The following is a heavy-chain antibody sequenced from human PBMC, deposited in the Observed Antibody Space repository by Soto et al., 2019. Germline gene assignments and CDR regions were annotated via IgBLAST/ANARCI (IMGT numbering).Heavy chain of an antibody. CDR3: VMVDNYVTPTPQDV. Sequence: QVQLVQSGDEVKKPGASVKVSCKASGYIFVDYGIAWVRQAPGQGLEWMGWISPYTGNTHSASKVQGRHTMTTDTSTSRAYMDLGSLTSDDTAVYYCVMVDNYVTPTPQDVWGQGTTVTVSS. J-gene: IGHJ6*02. V-gene: IGHV1-18*01. D-gene: IGHD3-16*01. CDR1: GYIFVDYG. CDR2: ISPYTGNT.